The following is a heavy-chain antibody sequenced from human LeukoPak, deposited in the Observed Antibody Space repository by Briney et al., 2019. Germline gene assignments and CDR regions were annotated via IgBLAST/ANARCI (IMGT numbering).Heavy chain of an antibody. CDR3: AKDQVLWFGELRYFDY. V-gene: IGHV3-23*01. Sequence: GGSLRLSCAASGFTFSSYAMSWVRQAPGKGLEWVSAISGSGGSTYYADSVKGRFTISRDNSKNTLYLQMNSLRAEDTAVYYCAKDQVLWFGELRYFDYWGQGTLVTVSS. D-gene: IGHD3-10*01. CDR1: GFTFSSYA. CDR2: ISGSGGST. J-gene: IGHJ4*02.